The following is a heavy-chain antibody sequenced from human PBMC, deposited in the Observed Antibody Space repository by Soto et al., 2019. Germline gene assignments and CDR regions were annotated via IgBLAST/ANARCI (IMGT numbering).Heavy chain of an antibody. CDR3: ARHGSDSGWFSFDP. J-gene: IGHJ5*02. Sequence: PSETLSLTCSLSGGAIGGYYWSWIRQPPGKALEWIGYVSYSGSTDYHPSLKSRVSISIDTSKNQFSLKMISVTAADTAVYYCARHGSDSGWFSFDPWGQGALVTVSS. V-gene: IGHV4-59*08. CDR1: GGAIGGYY. CDR2: VSYSGST. D-gene: IGHD6-19*01.